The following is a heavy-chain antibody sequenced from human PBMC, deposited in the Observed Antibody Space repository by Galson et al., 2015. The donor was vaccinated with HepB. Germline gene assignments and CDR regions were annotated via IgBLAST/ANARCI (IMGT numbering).Heavy chain of an antibody. CDR1: GYTFTGYY. CDR2: TNPNSGGT. D-gene: IGHD3-22*01. Sequence: SVKVSCKASGYTFTGYYMHWVRQAPGQGLEWMGRTNPNSGGTNYAQKFQGRVTMTRDTSISTAYMELSRLRSDDTAVYYCARESYYDSSGYYPGSLDYWGQGTLVTVSS. CDR3: ARESYYDSSGYYPGSLDY. J-gene: IGHJ4*02. V-gene: IGHV1-2*06.